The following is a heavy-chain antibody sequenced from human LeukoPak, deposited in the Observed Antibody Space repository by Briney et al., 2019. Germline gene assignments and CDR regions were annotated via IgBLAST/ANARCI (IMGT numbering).Heavy chain of an antibody. V-gene: IGHV3-30-3*01. CDR1: GFTFSSYA. CDR2: ISYDESNK. CDR3: AKGTGPTTVLPFDY. J-gene: IGHJ4*02. Sequence: GGSLRLSCAASGFTFSSYAMHWVRQAPGKGLEWVAIISYDESNKYYADSVKGRFTISRDNSKNTVYLQMNSLRAEDTALYYCAKGTGPTTVLPFDYWGQGTLVTVSS. D-gene: IGHD4-17*01.